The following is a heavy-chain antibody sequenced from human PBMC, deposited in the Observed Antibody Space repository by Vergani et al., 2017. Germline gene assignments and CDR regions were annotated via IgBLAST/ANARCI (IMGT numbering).Heavy chain of an antibody. CDR3: ALRGYSYGPSRYYYYGMDV. Sequence: QLQLQESGPGLAKPSETLSLTCTVSGGSISSSSYYWGWIRQPPGKGLEWIGSIYYSGSTYYNPSLKSRVTISVDTSKNQFSLKLSSVTAADTAVYYCALRGYSYGPSRYYYYGMDVWGQGTTVTVSS. CDR1: GGSISSSSYY. J-gene: IGHJ6*02. CDR2: IYYSGST. V-gene: IGHV4-39*01. D-gene: IGHD5-18*01.